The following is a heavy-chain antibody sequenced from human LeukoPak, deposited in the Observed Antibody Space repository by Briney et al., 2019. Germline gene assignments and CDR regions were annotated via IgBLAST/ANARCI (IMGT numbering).Heavy chain of an antibody. CDR1: GYSLSELS. V-gene: IGHV1-24*01. CDR3: ATEKDLLPHF. J-gene: IGHJ4*02. D-gene: IGHD3-3*02. Sequence: ASVKVSCKVSGYSLSELSTHWVRQAPGQGLEWMGGFDPGDDETIYAQKFQGRVTMTEDTSTDTAYLELSSLRSEDTAVYFCATEKDLLPHFWGQGTPVGVSS. CDR2: FDPGDDET.